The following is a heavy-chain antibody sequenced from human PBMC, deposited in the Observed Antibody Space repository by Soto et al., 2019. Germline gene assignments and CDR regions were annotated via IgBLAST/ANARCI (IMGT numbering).Heavy chain of an antibody. CDR3: ARGRDFWSGYRNYYYYYGMDV. Sequence: PSETLSLTCAVYGGSFSGYYWSWIRQPPGKGLEWIGEINHSGSTNYNPSLKSRVTISVDTSKNQFSLKLSSVTAADTAVYYCARGRDFWSGYRNYYYYYGMDVWGQGTTVTVSS. J-gene: IGHJ6*02. CDR2: INHSGST. CDR1: GGSFSGYY. D-gene: IGHD3-3*01. V-gene: IGHV4-34*01.